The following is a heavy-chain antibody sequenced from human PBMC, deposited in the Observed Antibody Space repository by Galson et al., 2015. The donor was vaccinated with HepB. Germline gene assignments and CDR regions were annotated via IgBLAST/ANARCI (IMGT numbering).Heavy chain of an antibody. CDR1: GFTFSNYG. CDR2: IWSDGTNK. V-gene: IGHV3-33*01. Sequence: SLRLSCAASGFTFSNYGMQWVRQAPGKGLEWVALIWSDGTNKYYADSVKGRFTISRYNNKNTLYLPMDRLRGEDTAVYHCARDKLVAAAPLDYWGQGTLVTVSS. CDR3: ARDKLVAAAPLDY. J-gene: IGHJ4*02. D-gene: IGHD6-13*01.